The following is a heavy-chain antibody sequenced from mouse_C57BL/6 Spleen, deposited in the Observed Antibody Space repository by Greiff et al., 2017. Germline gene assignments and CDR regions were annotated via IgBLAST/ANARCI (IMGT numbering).Heavy chain of an antibody. V-gene: IGHV5-16*01. J-gene: IGHJ4*01. CDR1: GFTFSDYY. CDR3: ARDRYYGSSYPYAMDY. D-gene: IGHD1-1*01. CDR2: INYDGSST. Sequence: EVQRVESEGGLVQPGSSMKLSCTASGFTFSDYYMAWVRQVPEKGLEWVANINYDGSSTYYLDSLKSRFIISRDNAKNILYLQMSSLKSEDTATYYCARDRYYGSSYPYAMDYWGQGTSVTVSS.